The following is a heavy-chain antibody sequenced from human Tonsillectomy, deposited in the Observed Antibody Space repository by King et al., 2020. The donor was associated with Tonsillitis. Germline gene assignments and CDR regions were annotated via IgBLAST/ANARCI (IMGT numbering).Heavy chain of an antibody. CDR2: ISITGSTI. Sequence: VKLMESGEGLVKPGGSLRLSCAASGFTLGDYYMNWIRQATGKGLEWVSYISITGSTIYSADSVKGRFTISRDNAKNSLYLHMNSLRAEDTAVYYCARKAGGPDAFDIWGQGTMVTVSS. V-gene: IGHV3-11*01. D-gene: IGHD3-16*01. CDR3: ARKAGGPDAFDI. J-gene: IGHJ3*02. CDR1: GFTLGDYY.